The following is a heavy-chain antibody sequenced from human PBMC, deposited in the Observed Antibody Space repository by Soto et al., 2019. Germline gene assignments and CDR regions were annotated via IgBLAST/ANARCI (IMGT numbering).Heavy chain of an antibody. Sequence: GESRKISCAASGFTFSSYWMSWFRQSPGKVLEWVANIKQDGSEKYYVDSVKGRFTISRDNAKNSLYLQMNSLRAEDTAVYYCARIGYCGGDCYVYGMDVWGQGTTVIVSS. CDR1: GFTFSSYW. CDR2: IKQDGSEK. CDR3: ARIGYCGGDCYVYGMDV. D-gene: IGHD2-21*01. V-gene: IGHV3-7*01. J-gene: IGHJ6*02.